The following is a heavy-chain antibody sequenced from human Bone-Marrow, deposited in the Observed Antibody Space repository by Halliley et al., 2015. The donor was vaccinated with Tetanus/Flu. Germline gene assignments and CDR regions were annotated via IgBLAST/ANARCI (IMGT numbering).Heavy chain of an antibody. CDR3: ARHLYDSHRAPFGY. D-gene: IGHD3-22*01. Sequence: GIIYPGDSDTRYSPSFQGQVTISVDKSLNTVYLHWSSLRASDTAIYFCARHLYDSHRAPFGYWGQGTMVSVSS. J-gene: IGHJ4*02. V-gene: IGHV5-51*01. CDR2: IYPGDSDT.